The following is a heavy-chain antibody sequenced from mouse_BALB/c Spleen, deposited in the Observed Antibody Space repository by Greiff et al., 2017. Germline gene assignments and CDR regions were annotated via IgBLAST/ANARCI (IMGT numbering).Heavy chain of an antibody. CDR2: IDPENGNT. J-gene: IGHJ1*01. Sequence: LQQSGAELVRPGAFVKLSCQASCFNIKDYYIHWVKQRPEHGLEWIGWIDPENGNTIYDPKFQGKASMTADTSSNTAYLQHSSLTSEDTAVYYGAQALRRAWYFDVWGAGTTVTVSS. CDR1: CFNIKDYY. V-gene: IGHV14-1*02. D-gene: IGHD3-1*01. CDR3: AQALRRAWYFDV.